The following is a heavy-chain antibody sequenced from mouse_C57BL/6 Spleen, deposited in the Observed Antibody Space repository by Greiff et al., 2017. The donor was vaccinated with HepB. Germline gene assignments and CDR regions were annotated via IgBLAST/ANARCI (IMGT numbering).Heavy chain of an antibody. CDR3: TRDVYDYTFAY. Sequence: EVKLQESGEGLVKPGGSLKLSCAASGFTFSSYAMSWVRQTPEQRLEWVAYISSGGDYIYYADTVKGRFTISRDNARNTLYLQMSSLKSEDTAMYYCTRDVYDYTFAYWGQGTLVTVSA. D-gene: IGHD2-4*01. CDR2: ISSGGDYI. CDR1: GFTFSSYA. J-gene: IGHJ3*01. V-gene: IGHV5-9-1*02.